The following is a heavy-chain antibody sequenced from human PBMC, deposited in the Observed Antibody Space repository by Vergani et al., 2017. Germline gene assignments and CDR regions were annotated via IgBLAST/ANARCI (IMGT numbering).Heavy chain of an antibody. Sequence: QLQLQESGPGLVKPSETLSLTCTVSGGSISSSSYYWGWIRQPPGKGLEWIGSIYYSGSTNYNPSLKSRVTISVDKSKNQFSLKLSSVTAADTAVYYCARAIRYCSSTSCYYFDYWGQGTLVTVSS. CDR2: IYYSGST. J-gene: IGHJ4*02. CDR3: ARAIRYCSSTSCYYFDY. V-gene: IGHV4-39*07. CDR1: GGSISSSSYY. D-gene: IGHD2-2*01.